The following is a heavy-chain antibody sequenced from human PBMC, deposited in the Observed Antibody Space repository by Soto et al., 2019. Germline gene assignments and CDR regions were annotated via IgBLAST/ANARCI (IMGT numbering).Heavy chain of an antibody. CDR2: IYYSGGT. Sequence: SETLSLTCTVSGGSISSYYWSWIRQPPGRGLEWIGYIYYSGGTNYNPSLKSRVTISVATSKNQFSLKLSSVTAADTAVYYCARRYGDYFDFWGQGTLVTVSS. CDR1: GGSISSYY. CDR3: ARRYGDYFDF. J-gene: IGHJ4*02. V-gene: IGHV4-59*08. D-gene: IGHD4-17*01.